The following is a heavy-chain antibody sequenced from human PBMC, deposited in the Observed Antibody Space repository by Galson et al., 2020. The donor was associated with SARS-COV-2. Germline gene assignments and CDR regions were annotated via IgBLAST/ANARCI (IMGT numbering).Heavy chain of an antibody. Sequence: TGGSLRLSCAASGFTFSSYGMHWVRQAPGKGLEWVAVISYDGSIKYYADSVKGRFTISRDNSKNTLYLQMNSLRAEDTAVYYCYGSGSYYYYYGMDVWGQGTTVTVSS. CDR3: YGSGSYYYYYGMDV. D-gene: IGHD3-10*01. J-gene: IGHJ6*02. CDR1: GFTFSSYG. V-gene: IGHV3-30*03. CDR2: ISYDGSIK.